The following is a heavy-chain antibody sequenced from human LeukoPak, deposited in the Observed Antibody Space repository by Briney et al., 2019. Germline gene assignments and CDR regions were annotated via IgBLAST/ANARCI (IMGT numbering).Heavy chain of an antibody. V-gene: IGHV4-4*07. CDR2: IYTSGST. CDR3: ARGLSSSWYPSKNYYFDY. D-gene: IGHD6-13*01. Sequence: KPSETLSLTCTVSGGSISSYYWSWIRQPAGKGLEWIGRIYTSGSTNYNPSLKSRVTMSVDTSKNQFSLKLSSVTAADTAVYYCARGLSSSWYPSKNYYFDYWGQGTLVTVSS. CDR1: GGSISSYY. J-gene: IGHJ4*02.